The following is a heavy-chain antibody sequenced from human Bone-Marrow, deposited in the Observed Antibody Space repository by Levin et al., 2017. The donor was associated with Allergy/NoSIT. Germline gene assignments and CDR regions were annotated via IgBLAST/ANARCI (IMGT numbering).Heavy chain of an antibody. CDR3: ARSPSGSYSYPDY. CDR1: KFPFSDYA. J-gene: IGHJ4*02. Sequence: PGGSLRLSCAASKFPFSDYAMHWIRQAPGKGLEWVAVISYDGKHQAYADSVKGRFAISRDDSKDTLYLQMNNLRPEDTAVYFCARSPSGSYSYPDYWGQGTLVTVSS. D-gene: IGHD3-16*02. V-gene: IGHV3-30*09. CDR2: ISYDGKHQ.